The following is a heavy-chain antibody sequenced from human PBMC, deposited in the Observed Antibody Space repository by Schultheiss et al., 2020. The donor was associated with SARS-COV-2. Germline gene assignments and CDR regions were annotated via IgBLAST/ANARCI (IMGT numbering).Heavy chain of an antibody. Sequence: SETLSLTCTVSGGSISSDGYYWSWIRQPAGKGLEWIGRIYTSGSTNYNPSLKSRVTISVDTSKNQFSLKLSSVTAADTAVYYCARERRSLWQWLVWFDPWGQGTLVTVSS. D-gene: IGHD6-19*01. CDR3: ARERRSLWQWLVWFDP. CDR2: IYTSGST. CDR1: GGSISSDGYY. V-gene: IGHV4-61*02. J-gene: IGHJ5*02.